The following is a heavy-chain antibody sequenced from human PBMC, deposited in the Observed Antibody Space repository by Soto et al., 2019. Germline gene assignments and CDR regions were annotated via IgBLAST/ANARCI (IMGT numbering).Heavy chain of an antibody. V-gene: IGHV4-59*01. Sequence: SETLSLTCTVSGGSISSYYWSWIRQPPGKGLEWIGYIYYSGSTNYNPSLKSRVTISVDTSKNQFSLKLSSVTAADTAVYYCARARTTIKVRIAAEFDYWGQGTLVTVSS. CDR3: ARARTTIKVRIAAEFDY. CDR1: GGSISSYY. CDR2: IYYSGST. J-gene: IGHJ4*02. D-gene: IGHD6-13*01.